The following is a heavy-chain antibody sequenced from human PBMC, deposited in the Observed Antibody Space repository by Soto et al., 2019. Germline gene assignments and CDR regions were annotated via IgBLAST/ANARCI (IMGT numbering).Heavy chain of an antibody. J-gene: IGHJ5*02. V-gene: IGHV1-69*06. CDR2: IIPIFGTA. Sequence: SVKVSYQASVGSFSSYAFRWVRRAPGQGLEWMGGIIPIFGTANYAQKFQGRVTITADKSTSTAYMELSSLRSEDTAVYYCARDASPVLRFLEWPPRGFDHWGQGTLVTVSS. CDR3: ARDASPVLRFLEWPPRGFDH. CDR1: VGSFSSYA. D-gene: IGHD3-3*01.